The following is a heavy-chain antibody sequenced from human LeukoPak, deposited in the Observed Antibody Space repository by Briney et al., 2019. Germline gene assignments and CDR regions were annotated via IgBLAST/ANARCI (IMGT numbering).Heavy chain of an antibody. CDR1: GGSFSGYY. Sequence: SETLSLTCAVYGGSFSGYYWSWIRQPPGKGLEWIGEINHGGSTNYNPSLKSRVTISVDTSKNQFSLKLSSVTAADTAVYYCASIAVAGILSYYYGMDVWGQGTTVTVSS. J-gene: IGHJ6*02. D-gene: IGHD6-19*01. CDR3: ASIAVAGILSYYYGMDV. V-gene: IGHV4-34*01. CDR2: INHGGST.